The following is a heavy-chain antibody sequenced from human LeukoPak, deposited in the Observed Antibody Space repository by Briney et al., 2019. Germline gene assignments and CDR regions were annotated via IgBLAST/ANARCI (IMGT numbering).Heavy chain of an antibody. J-gene: IGHJ4*02. V-gene: IGHV4-39*01. D-gene: IGHD4-17*01. CDR1: GGSITINSYY. CDR2: IYYSGST. Sequence: PSETLSLTCTVSGGSITINSYYWGWIRQPPGKGLEWVGSIYYSGSTYYNPSLNSRVTISVDTSKNQFSLKLSSVTAADTAVYYCASLHYAFARDFNYWGQGTLVTVSS. CDR3: ASLHYAFARDFNY.